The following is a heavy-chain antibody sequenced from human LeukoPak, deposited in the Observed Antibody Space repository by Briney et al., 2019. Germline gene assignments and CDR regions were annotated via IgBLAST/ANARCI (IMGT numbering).Heavy chain of an antibody. Sequence: ASVKVSCKVSGYTLTELSMHWVRQAPGKGLEWMGGFDPEDGETIYAQKFQGRVTMTEDTSTDTAYVELSSLRSEDTAVYYCATATRYGYNWNYDPVYYFDYWGQGTLVTVSS. D-gene: IGHD1-7*01. CDR3: ATATRYGYNWNYDPVYYFDY. CDR2: FDPEDGET. V-gene: IGHV1-24*01. CDR1: GYTLTELS. J-gene: IGHJ4*02.